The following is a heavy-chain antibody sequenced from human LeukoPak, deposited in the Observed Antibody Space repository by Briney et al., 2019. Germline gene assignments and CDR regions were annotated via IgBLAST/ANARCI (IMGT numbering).Heavy chain of an antibody. CDR3: ARGRLVYYYYYYMDV. J-gene: IGHJ6*03. D-gene: IGHD6-19*01. Sequence: SETLSLTCTVSGGSISSYYGSWIRQPPGKGLEWIGYIYTSGSTNYNPSLKSRVTISVDTSKSQFSLKLSSVTAADTAVYYCARGRLVYYYYYYMDVWGKGTTVTVSS. CDR1: GGSISSYY. V-gene: IGHV4-4*09. CDR2: IYTSGST.